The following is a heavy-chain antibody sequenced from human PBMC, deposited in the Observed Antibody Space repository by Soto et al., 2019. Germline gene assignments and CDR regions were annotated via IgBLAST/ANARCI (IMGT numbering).Heavy chain of an antibody. D-gene: IGHD6-6*01. CDR2: INGGNDKT. CDR3: AIGIAARPTPFDY. Sequence: ASVKVSCKASGYNFTAYAIYWVRQAPRQRLEWLGWINGGNDKTGYSQKLQGRVTMTTDTSTSTAYMELRSLRSDDTAVYYCAIGIAARPTPFDYWGQGTLATVSS. CDR1: GYNFTAYA. J-gene: IGHJ4*02. V-gene: IGHV1-3*01.